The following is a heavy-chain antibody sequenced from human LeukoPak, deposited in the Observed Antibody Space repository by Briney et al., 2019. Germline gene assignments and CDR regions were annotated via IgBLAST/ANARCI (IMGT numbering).Heavy chain of an antibody. CDR2: IYTSGST. Sequence: SETLSLTCTVSGDSISSYYWTWIRQPAGKGLEWIGRIYTSGSTNYNPSLKSRVTMSVDTSKNQFSLKLSSVTAADTAVYYCARQSGRFGELSPWGQGTLVTVSS. J-gene: IGHJ5*02. CDR3: ARQSGRFGELSP. D-gene: IGHD3-10*01. CDR1: GDSISSYY. V-gene: IGHV4-4*07.